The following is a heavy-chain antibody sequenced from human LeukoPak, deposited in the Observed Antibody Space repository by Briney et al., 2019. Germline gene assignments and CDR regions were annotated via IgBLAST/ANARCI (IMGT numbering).Heavy chain of an antibody. CDR2: TSYDGSNK. V-gene: IGHV3-30*03. Sequence: GGSLRLSCAASGFNFKNYGMHWVRQAPGKGLEWVAVTSYDGSNKYYADSVKGRFTISRDNARNSLYLQMNSLRAEDTAVYYCAREHSGYDFPGRDYYYMDVWGKGTTVTVSS. CDR3: AREHSGYDFPGRDYYYMDV. D-gene: IGHD5-12*01. CDR1: GFNFKNYG. J-gene: IGHJ6*03.